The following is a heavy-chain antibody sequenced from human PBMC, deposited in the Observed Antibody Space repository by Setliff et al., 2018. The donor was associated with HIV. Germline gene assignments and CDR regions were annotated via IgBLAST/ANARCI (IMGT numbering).Heavy chain of an antibody. V-gene: IGHV4-30-4*08. CDR3: ARITPYGSGYY. CDR1: GGSISSGDYY. Sequence: VSGGSISSGDYYWSWIRQPPGKGLEWIGYIYYSGSTYYNPSLKSRLTILVDTSKNQFSLKLSSVTAADTAVYYCARITPYGSGYYWGQGTLVTVSS. D-gene: IGHD3-10*01. CDR2: IYYSGST. J-gene: IGHJ4*02.